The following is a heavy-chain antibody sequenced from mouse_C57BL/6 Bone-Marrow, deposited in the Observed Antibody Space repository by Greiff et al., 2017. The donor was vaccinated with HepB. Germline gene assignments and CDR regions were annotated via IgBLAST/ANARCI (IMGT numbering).Heavy chain of an antibody. J-gene: IGHJ1*03. Sequence: EVKLVESGGGLVKPGGSLKLSCAASGFTFSSYAMSWVRQTPEKRLEWVATISDGGSYTYYPDNVKGRFTISRDNAKNNLYLQMSHLKSEDTAMYYCASPLDYGYFDVWGTGTTVTVSS. V-gene: IGHV5-4*03. CDR2: ISDGGSYT. CDR3: ASPLDYGYFDV. CDR1: GFTFSSYA.